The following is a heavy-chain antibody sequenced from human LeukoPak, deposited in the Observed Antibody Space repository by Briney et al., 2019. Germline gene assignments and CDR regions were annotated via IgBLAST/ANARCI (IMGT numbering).Heavy chain of an antibody. CDR3: AKDFSDSSGYNY. V-gene: IGHV3-23*01. CDR2: ISGSGDST. CDR1: GFTFSSYG. Sequence: GGSLRLSCAASGFTFSSYGMSWVRQASGKGLEWVTAISGSGDSTNYANSVKGRFTISRDNSKNTLFLQMNSLRAEDTAVYYCAKDFSDSSGYNYWGQGTLVTVSS. J-gene: IGHJ4*02. D-gene: IGHD3-22*01.